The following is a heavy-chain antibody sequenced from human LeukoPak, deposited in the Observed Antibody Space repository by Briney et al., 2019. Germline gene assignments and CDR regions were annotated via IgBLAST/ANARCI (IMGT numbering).Heavy chain of an antibody. CDR2: ISYDGSNK. J-gene: IGHJ4*02. CDR3: ARDYYDSSGYFN. V-gene: IGHV3-30-3*01. CDR1: GFTFSSYA. D-gene: IGHD3-22*01. Sequence: GRSLRLSCAASGFTFSSYAMHWVRQAPGKGPEWVAVISYDGSNKYYADSVKGRFTISRDNSKNTLYLQMNSLRAKDTAAYYCARDYYDSSGYFNWGQGTLVTVSS.